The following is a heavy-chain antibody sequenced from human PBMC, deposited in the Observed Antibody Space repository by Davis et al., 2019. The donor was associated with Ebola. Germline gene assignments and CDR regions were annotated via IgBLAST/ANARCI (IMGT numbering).Heavy chain of an antibody. CDR2: INAGNGNT. CDR3: ARSIAVAGTFDY. J-gene: IGHJ4*02. D-gene: IGHD6-19*01. V-gene: IGHV1-3*01. Sequence: GESLKISCKASGYTFTSYAMHWVRQAPGQRLEWMGWINAGNGNTKYSQKFQGRVTITRDTSASTAYMELSSLRSEDTAVYYCARSIAVAGTFDYWGQGTLVTVSS. CDR1: GYTFTSYA.